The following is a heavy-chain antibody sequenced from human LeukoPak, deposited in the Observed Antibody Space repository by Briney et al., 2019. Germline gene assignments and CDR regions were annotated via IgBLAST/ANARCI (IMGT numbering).Heavy chain of an antibody. Sequence: PSETLSLTCTVSGGSISSYYWSWIRQPPGKGLEWIGYIYYSGSTNYNPSLKCRVTISVDTSKNQFSLKLSSVTAADTAAYYCASYMVRGSRYFDYWGQGTLVTVSS. J-gene: IGHJ4*02. D-gene: IGHD3-10*01. CDR3: ASYMVRGSRYFDY. CDR1: GGSISSYY. CDR2: IYYSGST. V-gene: IGHV4-59*01.